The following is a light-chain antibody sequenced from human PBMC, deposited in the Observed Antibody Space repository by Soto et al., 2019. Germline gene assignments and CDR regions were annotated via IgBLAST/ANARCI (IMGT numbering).Light chain of an antibody. J-gene: IGLJ1*01. CDR2: EVS. Sequence: QSALTQPASVSGSPGQSITISCTGTSSDVGSYNLVSWYQQHPGKAPKLMIYEVSKRPSGVSNRFSGSKSGNTASLTISGLQAEDEADYYSCSYAGCKVFGTGTKVPVL. CDR3: CSYAGCKV. CDR1: SSDVGSYNL. V-gene: IGLV2-23*02.